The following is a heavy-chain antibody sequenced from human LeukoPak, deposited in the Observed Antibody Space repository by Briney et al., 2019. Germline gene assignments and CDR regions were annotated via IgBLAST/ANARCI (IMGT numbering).Heavy chain of an antibody. CDR2: INPNSGGT. D-gene: IGHD3-3*01. V-gene: IGHV1-2*02. CDR1: GYTFTGYY. J-gene: IGHJ4*02. CDR3: ARGYYDFWSGTVTSIDY. Sequence: ASVKVPCKASGYTFTGYYMHWVRQAPGQGLEWMGWINPNSGGTNYAQKFQGRVTMTRDTSISTAYMELSRLRSDDTAVYYCARGYYDFWSGTVTSIDYWGQGTLVTVSS.